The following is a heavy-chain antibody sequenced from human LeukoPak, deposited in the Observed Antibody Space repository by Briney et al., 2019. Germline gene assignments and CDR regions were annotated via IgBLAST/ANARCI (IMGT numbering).Heavy chain of an antibody. CDR2: INGNGGGT. V-gene: IGHV3-23*01. CDR1: GFIFSRYA. Sequence: GGSLRLSCAASGFIFSRYAMSWVRQAPGKGLEWVLDINGNGGGTFYADSVKGRFTVSRDNSKNTLYMQMNSLRGGDTAVYYCAKKLGSSPGDFFDYWGQGTLVTVSS. J-gene: IGHJ4*02. CDR3: AKKLGSSPGDFFDY. D-gene: IGHD6-6*01.